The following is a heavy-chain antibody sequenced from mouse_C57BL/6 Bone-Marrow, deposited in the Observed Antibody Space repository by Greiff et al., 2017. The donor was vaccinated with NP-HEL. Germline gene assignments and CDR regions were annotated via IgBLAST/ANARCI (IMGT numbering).Heavy chain of an antibody. CDR1: GFTFSSYG. V-gene: IGHV5-6*01. J-gene: IGHJ3*01. Sequence: EVQGVESGGDLVKPGGSLKLSCAASGFTFSSYGMSWVRQTPDKRLEWVATISSGGSYTYYPDSVKGRFTISRDNAKNTLYLQMSSLKSEDTAMYYCARLRRGWFAYWGQGTLVTVSA. D-gene: IGHD2-12*01. CDR2: ISSGGSYT. CDR3: ARLRRGWFAY.